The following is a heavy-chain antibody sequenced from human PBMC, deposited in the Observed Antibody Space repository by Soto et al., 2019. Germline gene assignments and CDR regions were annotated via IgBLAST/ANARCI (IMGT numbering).Heavy chain of an antibody. CDR1: GGTFSSYA. V-gene: IGHV1-69*01. CDR3: ARSELSVLMVYADVDDYYCMAV. CDR2: IIPIFGTA. D-gene: IGHD2-8*01. Sequence: QVQLVQSGAEVKKPGSSVKVSCKASGGTFSSYAISWVRQAPGQGLEWMGGIIPIFGTANYAQKFQGRVTAPADVFTSNDHMELGGLSRDSTAMYYCARSELSVLMVYADVDDYYCMAVWGQGTTVTVAS. J-gene: IGHJ6*02.